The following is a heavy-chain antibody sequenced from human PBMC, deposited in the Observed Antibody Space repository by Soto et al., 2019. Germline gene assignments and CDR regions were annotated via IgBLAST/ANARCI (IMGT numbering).Heavy chain of an antibody. Sequence: SQTLSLTCAISGDSVSSNSAAWNWIRQSPSRGLEWLGRTYYRSKWYNDYAVSVKSRITINPDTSKNQFSLQLNSVTPEDTAVYYCARVRDYGDYEWGTGVYYGMDVWGQGTTVTVSS. J-gene: IGHJ6*02. D-gene: IGHD4-17*01. CDR2: TYYRSKWYN. V-gene: IGHV6-1*01. CDR1: GDSVSSNSAA. CDR3: ARVRDYGDYEWGTGVYYGMDV.